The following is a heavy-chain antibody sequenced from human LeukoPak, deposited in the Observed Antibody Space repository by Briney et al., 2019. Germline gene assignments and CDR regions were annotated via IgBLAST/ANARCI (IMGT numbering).Heavy chain of an antibody. Sequence: GGSLRPSCAGSGFTFSSYAMSWVRQAPGKGLEWVSAISDTGPTTYDADSVKGRFTISRDNSRSTLYLQMNSLRAEDTALYYCAKDTSIGRYCTNGVCSPFDYWGQGTLVTVSS. CDR2: ISDTGPTT. CDR3: AKDTSIGRYCTNGVCSPFDY. CDR1: GFTFSSYA. D-gene: IGHD2-8*01. J-gene: IGHJ4*02. V-gene: IGHV3-23*01.